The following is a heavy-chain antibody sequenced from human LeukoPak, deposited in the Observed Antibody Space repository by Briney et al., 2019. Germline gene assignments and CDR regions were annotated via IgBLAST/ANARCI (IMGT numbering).Heavy chain of an antibody. CDR1: GGSINTYY. D-gene: IGHD2-2*01. V-gene: IGHV4-59*01. CDR3: ARSGYCSSTSCHAFDY. Sequence: SETLSLTCTVSGGSINTYYWSWIRQPPGKGLEWIGYIYYSGSTNYNPPLKSRVTISLDTSKNQFSLKLSSVTAADTAVYYCARSGYCSSTSCHAFDYWGQGTLVTVSS. J-gene: IGHJ4*02. CDR2: IYYSGST.